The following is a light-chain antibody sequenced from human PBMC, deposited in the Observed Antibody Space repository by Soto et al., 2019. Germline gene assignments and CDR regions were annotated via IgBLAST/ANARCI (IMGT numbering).Light chain of an antibody. CDR2: KAP. V-gene: IGKV1-5*03. CDR1: QSISSW. CDR3: QQYNSYPVT. J-gene: IGKJ1*01. Sequence: DIQLTQSPSTLSAYVGDRVTITCRASQSISSWLAWYQQKPGKAPKLLIYKAPSLESGVPSRFSGSGSGTEFTLTISSLQPDDFATYYCQQYNSYPVTFGQGTKVDIK.